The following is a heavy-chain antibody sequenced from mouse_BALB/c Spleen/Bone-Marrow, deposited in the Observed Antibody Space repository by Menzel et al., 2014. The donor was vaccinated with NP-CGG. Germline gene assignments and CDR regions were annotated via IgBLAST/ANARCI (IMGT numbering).Heavy chain of an antibody. J-gene: IGHJ4*01. CDR2: ISSGSSTI. V-gene: IGHV5-17*02. CDR1: GFTFSSFG. CDR3: ARDEDYAMDY. Sequence: EVQGVESGGGLVQPGGSRKLSCAASGFTFSSFGMHWVRQAPEKGLEWVAYISSGSSTIYYADTVKGRSTISRDNPKNTLFLQMTSLRSEDTAMYYCARDEDYAMDYWGQGTSVTVSS.